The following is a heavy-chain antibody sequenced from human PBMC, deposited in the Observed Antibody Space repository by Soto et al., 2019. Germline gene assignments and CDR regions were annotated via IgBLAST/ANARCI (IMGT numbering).Heavy chain of an antibody. CDR2: IIPIFGTA. Sequence: ASVKVSCKASGGTFSSYAISWVRQAPGQGLEWMGGIIPIFGTANYAQKFQGRVTITADESTSTAYMELSSLRSEDTAVYYCARDCSGGSCPTPYYYYGMDVWGQGTTVTVSS. D-gene: IGHD2-15*01. V-gene: IGHV1-69*13. CDR1: GGTFSSYA. J-gene: IGHJ6*02. CDR3: ARDCSGGSCPTPYYYYGMDV.